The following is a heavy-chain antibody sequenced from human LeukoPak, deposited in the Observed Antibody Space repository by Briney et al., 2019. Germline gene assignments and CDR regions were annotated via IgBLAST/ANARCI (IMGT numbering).Heavy chain of an antibody. CDR1: GFTFSSYG. CDR2: ISYDGSNK. J-gene: IGHJ4*02. D-gene: IGHD1-26*01. V-gene: IGHV3-30*18. Sequence: GGSLRLSCAASGFTFSSYGMHWVRQTPGKGLEWVAVISYDGSNKYYADSVKGRFTISRDNSKNTLYLQMNSLRAEDTAVYYCAKDSNPGIVGATTNYWGQGTLVTVSS. CDR3: AKDSNPGIVGATTNY.